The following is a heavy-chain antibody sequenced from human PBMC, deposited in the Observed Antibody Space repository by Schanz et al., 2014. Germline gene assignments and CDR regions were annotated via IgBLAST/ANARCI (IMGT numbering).Heavy chain of an antibody. CDR2: IDTAGSYT. CDR3: VRWGAS. V-gene: IGHV3-74*02. CDR1: GFTFDEYG. J-gene: IGHJ5*02. D-gene: IGHD3-16*01. Sequence: EVQLVESGGDLVQPGRSLRLSCAASGFTFDEYGMHWVRQAPGKGLEWVSTIDTAGSYTSYVDSVKGRFTISRDNAKNTLYLQMSRLRVEDTAVYYCVRWGASWGQGTLVTVSS.